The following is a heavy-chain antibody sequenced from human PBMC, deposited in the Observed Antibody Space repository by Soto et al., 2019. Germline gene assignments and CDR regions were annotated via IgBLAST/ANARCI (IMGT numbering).Heavy chain of an antibody. CDR1: GYTFTSYV. J-gene: IGHJ5*02. CDR3: ARDYYDSSGYYFWPRGNWFDP. V-gene: IGHV1-18*04. D-gene: IGHD3-22*01. CDR2: ISAYNGNT. Sequence: ASVKVSCKASGYTFTSYVISLVRQAPVQVLEWMGWISAYNGNTNYAQKLQGRVTMTTDTSTSTAYMELRSLRSDDTAVYYCARDYYDSSGYYFWPRGNWFDPWGQGTLVTVS.